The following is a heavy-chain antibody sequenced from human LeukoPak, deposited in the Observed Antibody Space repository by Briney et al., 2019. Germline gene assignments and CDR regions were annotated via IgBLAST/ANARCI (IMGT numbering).Heavy chain of an antibody. V-gene: IGHV3-23*01. CDR3: AKDLTAMIRYYFDY. Sequence: GGSLRLSCAVSGITLSNYGMSWVRQAPGKGLEWVAGISDSGGTTNYADSVKGRFTISRDNSKNTLYLQMNSLRAEDTAIYYCAKDLTAMIRYYFDYWGQGTLLTVSS. CDR2: ISDSGGTT. CDR1: GITLSNYG. J-gene: IGHJ4*02. D-gene: IGHD5-18*01.